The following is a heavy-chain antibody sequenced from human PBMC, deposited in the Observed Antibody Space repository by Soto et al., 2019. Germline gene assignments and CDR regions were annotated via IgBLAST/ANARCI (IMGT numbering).Heavy chain of an antibody. V-gene: IGHV3-33*01. CDR1: GFTFSSYG. CDR2: IWYDGSNK. CDR3: ARLGNYYDSSGYYVFDY. Sequence: GGSLRLSCAASGFTFSSYGMHWVRQAPGKGLEWVAVIWYDGSNKYYADSVKGRFTISRDNSKNTLYLQTNSLRAEDTAVYYCARLGNYYDSSGYYVFDYWGQGTLVTVSS. D-gene: IGHD3-22*01. J-gene: IGHJ4*02.